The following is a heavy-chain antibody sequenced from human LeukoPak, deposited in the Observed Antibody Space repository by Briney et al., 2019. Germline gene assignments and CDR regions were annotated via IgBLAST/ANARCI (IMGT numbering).Heavy chain of an antibody. CDR1: GGSISSYY. CDR3: ATGQDYYDSSGYFDY. D-gene: IGHD3-22*01. V-gene: IGHV4-59*01. J-gene: IGHJ4*02. Sequence: SETLSLTCTVSGGSISSYYWSWLRHPPGKGLEGCGYIYYSGSTKYNPSLKSRVTISVDTSKNQVSLKLSSVTAADTAGYYCATGQDYYDSSGYFDYWGQGTVVTVSS. CDR2: IYYSGST.